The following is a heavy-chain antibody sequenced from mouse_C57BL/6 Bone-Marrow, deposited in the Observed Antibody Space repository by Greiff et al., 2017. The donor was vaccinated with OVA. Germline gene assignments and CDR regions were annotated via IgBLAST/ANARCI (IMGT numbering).Heavy chain of an antibody. V-gene: IGHV1-63*01. CDR1: GYTFTNYW. CDR2: IYPGGGYT. Sequence: QVQLKESGAELVRPGTSVKMSCKASGYTFTNYWIGWAKQRPGHGLEWIGDIYPGGGYTNYNEKFKGKATLTADQSSSTAYMPFSSLTSEDSAIYYCARVGYDDYDDGYYDVWGTGTTVTVSS. CDR3: ARVGYDDYDDGYYDV. D-gene: IGHD2-4*01. J-gene: IGHJ1*03.